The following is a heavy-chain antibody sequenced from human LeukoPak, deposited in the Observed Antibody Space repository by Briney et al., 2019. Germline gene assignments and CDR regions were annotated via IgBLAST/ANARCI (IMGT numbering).Heavy chain of an antibody. CDR3: ARVLRGYSYGLSGGY. V-gene: IGHV1-2*02. Sequence: GASVKVSCKASGYTFTGYYMHWVRQAPGQGLEWMGWINPNSGGTNYAQKFQGRVTMTRDTSISTAYMELSRLRSDDTAVYYCARVLRGYSYGLSGGYWGQGTLVTVSS. J-gene: IGHJ4*02. CDR2: INPNSGGT. CDR1: GYTFTGYY. D-gene: IGHD5-18*01.